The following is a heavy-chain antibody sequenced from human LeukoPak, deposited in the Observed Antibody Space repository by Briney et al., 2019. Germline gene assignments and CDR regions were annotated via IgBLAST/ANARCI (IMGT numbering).Heavy chain of an antibody. CDR2: IIPIFGTA. J-gene: IGHJ4*02. D-gene: IGHD5-18*01. CDR3: ARGAARRIQLWLGY. V-gene: IGHV1-69*06. CDR1: GGTFSSYA. Sequence: ASVKVSCKASGGTFSSYAISWVRQAPGQGLEWMGGIIPIFGTANYAQKFQGRVTITADKSTSTAYMELSSLRSEDTAVYYCARGAARRIQLWLGYWGQGTLVTVSS.